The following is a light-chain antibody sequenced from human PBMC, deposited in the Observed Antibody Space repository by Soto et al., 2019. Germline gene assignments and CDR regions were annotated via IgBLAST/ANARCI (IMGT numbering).Light chain of an antibody. J-gene: IGKJ3*01. CDR1: QSIDTS. Sequence: DIQMTQSPSSLSASVGDRVTITCRASQSIDTSLNWYQQRPGKAPNLLIYAASTLQTGVPSRFSGGGSWTHFTLTISSLQPEDFATYYCQQSYISSCTFGPGTKVDIK. V-gene: IGKV1-39*01. CDR3: QQSYISSCT. CDR2: AAS.